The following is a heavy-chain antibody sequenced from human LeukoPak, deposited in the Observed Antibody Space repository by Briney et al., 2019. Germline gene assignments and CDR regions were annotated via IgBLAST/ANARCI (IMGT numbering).Heavy chain of an antibody. CDR2: IREKPHSYST. CDR3: ARGFRYGSNWGFDY. J-gene: IGHJ4*02. D-gene: IGHD5-24*01. CDR1: GFTFSDYY. Sequence: PGGSLRLSCTASGFTFSDYYMDWVRQAPGKGLEWVARIREKPHSYSTEYAASVKGRFTISRDASKDSLYLQMSSLKTEDTAVYYCARGFRYGSNWGFDYWGQGTLVTVSS. V-gene: IGHV3-72*01.